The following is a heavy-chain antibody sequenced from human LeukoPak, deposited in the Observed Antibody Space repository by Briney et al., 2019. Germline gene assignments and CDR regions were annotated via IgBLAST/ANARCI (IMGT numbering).Heavy chain of an antibody. J-gene: IGHJ4*03. CDR1: GFAFSVYA. CDR3: AKPISGGLAVTADWLWP. D-gene: IGHD6-19*01. CDR2: INANSIST. V-gene: IGHV3-23*01. Sequence: GGSLRLSCAASGFAFSVYAMSWLRQPPGKGLEWVSTINANSISTSYAAILRGRFTISPDNATDTPYLQLNTLRADATAAYYCAKPISGGLAVTADWLWPCGQGAL.